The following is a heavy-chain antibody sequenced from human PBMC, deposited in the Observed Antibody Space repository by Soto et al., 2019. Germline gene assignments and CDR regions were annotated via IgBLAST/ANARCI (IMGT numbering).Heavy chain of an antibody. Sequence: QVQLQESGPGLVKPSETLSLTCTVSGGSFKSGSYSWSWIRQPPGKGLEWIGYVCHTGRTSYNPSLKSRVSISMDTSKNQFSLTLDSVTAADTAVYFCARDFAYFDSWGQGTLVTVSS. CDR1: GGSFKSGSYS. J-gene: IGHJ4*02. D-gene: IGHD3-3*01. CDR3: ARDFAYFDS. V-gene: IGHV4-61*01. CDR2: VCHTGRT.